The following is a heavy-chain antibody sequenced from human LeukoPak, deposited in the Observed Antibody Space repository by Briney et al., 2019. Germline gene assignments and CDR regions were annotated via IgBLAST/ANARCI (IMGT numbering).Heavy chain of an antibody. Sequence: GGSLRLSCAASGFTFSSYAMSWVRQAPGKGLEWVSAISGSGGSTYYADSVKGRFTISRDNAKNTLYLQMNILRAEDTAVYYCVRDRDGYNYWGQGTLVTVSS. J-gene: IGHJ4*02. CDR1: GFTFSSYA. D-gene: IGHD5-24*01. CDR3: VRDRDGYNY. V-gene: IGHV3-23*01. CDR2: ISGSGGST.